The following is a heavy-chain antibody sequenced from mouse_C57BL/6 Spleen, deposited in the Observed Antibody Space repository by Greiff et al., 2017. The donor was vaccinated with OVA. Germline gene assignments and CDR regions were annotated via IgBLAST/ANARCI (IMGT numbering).Heavy chain of an antibody. Sequence: DVKLVESGGGLVQPGGSMKLSCAASGFTFSDAWMDWVRQSPEKGLEWVAEIRNKANNHATYYAESVKGRFTISRDDSKSSVYLQMNSLRAEDTGIYYCTLITTVVHWYFDVWGTGTTVTVSS. CDR1: GFTFSDAW. D-gene: IGHD1-1*01. CDR3: TLITTVVHWYFDV. V-gene: IGHV6-6*01. CDR2: IRNKANNHAT. J-gene: IGHJ1*03.